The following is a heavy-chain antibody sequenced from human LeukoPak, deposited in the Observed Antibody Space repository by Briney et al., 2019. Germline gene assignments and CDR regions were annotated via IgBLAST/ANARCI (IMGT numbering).Heavy chain of an antibody. CDR2: IIPIFGTA. CDR1: GGTFSSYA. V-gene: IGHV1-69*13. D-gene: IGHD3-16*01. Sequence: ASVKVSCKASGGTFSSYAISWVRQAPGQGLEWMGGIIPIFGTANYAQKFQGRVTITADESTSTAYMELSSLRSEDTAVYYCARDLGANGTLSLTGWFDPWGQGTLVTVSS. J-gene: IGHJ5*02. CDR3: ARDLGANGTLSLTGWFDP.